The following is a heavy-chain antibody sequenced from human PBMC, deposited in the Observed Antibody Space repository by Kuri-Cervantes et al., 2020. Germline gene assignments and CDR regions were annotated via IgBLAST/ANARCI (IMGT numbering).Heavy chain of an antibody. CDR3: ARAEVPAAIELSYYYYYMDV. Sequence: GGSLRLSCAASGFTFSSYSMNWVRQGPGKGLEWVSGISWNSGSIGYADSVKGRFTISRDNAKNSLYLQMNSLRAEDTALYYCARAEVPAAIELSYYYYYMDVWGKGTTVTVSS. D-gene: IGHD2-2*01. CDR1: GFTFSSYS. CDR2: ISWNSGSI. V-gene: IGHV3-9*01. J-gene: IGHJ6*03.